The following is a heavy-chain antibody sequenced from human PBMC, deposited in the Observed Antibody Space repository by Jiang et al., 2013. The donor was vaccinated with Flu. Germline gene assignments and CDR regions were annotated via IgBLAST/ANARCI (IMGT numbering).Heavy chain of an antibody. D-gene: IGHD6-13*01. CDR2: IYHMGAP. V-gene: IGHV4-38-2*01. CDR3: AITTGYSSSWYGEVDY. J-gene: IGHJ4*02. Sequence: EWIGSIYHMGAPYYNPSLKSRVTISVDTSKNQFSLKLSSVTAADTAVYYCAITTGYSSSWYGEVDYWGQGTLVTVSS.